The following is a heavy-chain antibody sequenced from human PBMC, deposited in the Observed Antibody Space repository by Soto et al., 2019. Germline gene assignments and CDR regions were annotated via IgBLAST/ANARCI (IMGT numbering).Heavy chain of an antibody. Sequence: PSETLSLTCTVSGGSISSYYWSWIRQPPGKGLEWIGYIYYSGSTNYNPSLKSRVTISVDTSKNQFSLKLSSVTAADTAVYYCARVIAVAGNGEYYFDYWGQGTLVTVSS. D-gene: IGHD6-19*01. CDR1: GGSISSYY. CDR2: IYYSGST. CDR3: ARVIAVAGNGEYYFDY. J-gene: IGHJ4*02. V-gene: IGHV4-59*01.